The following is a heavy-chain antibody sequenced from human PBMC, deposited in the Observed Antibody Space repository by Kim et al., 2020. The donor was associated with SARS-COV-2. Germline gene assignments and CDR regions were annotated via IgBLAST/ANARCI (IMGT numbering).Heavy chain of an antibody. V-gene: IGHV3-33*06. D-gene: IGHD3-9*01. CDR1: GFTFSSYG. J-gene: IGHJ6*02. CDR2: IWYDGSNK. Sequence: GGSLRLSCAASGFTFSSYGMHWVRQAPGKGLEWVAVIWYDGSNKYYVDSVKGRFTISRDNSKNTLYLQMNSLRAEDTAVYYCAKVVGHYDILTGYYRRTDGMDVWGQGTTVTVSS. CDR3: AKVVGHYDILTGYYRRTDGMDV.